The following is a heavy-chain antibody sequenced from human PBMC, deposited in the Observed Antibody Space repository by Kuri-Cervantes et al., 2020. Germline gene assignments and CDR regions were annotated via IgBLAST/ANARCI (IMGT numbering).Heavy chain of an antibody. CDR2: ISYDRSNK. CDR3: TRVIVSGTYGLMDV. D-gene: IGHD3-16*01. Sequence: GESLKISCAASGFTFSSYAMPWVRQAPGKGLEWVAVISYDRSNKYYADSVKDRFTISRDNSKNTLYLQMNSLRVEDTAVYYCTRVIVSGTYGLMDVWGQGTTVTVSS. J-gene: IGHJ6*02. V-gene: IGHV3-30-3*01. CDR1: GFTFSSYA.